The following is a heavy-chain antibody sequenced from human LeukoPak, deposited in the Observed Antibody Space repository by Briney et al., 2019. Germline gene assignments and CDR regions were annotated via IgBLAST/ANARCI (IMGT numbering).Heavy chain of an antibody. CDR1: GFTFSSYG. Sequence: QPGGSLRLSCAASGFTFSSYGMHWVRPAPGGGREWVAYIRHDESKTFYADSVKGRFTISRDNSKSSLYLQMSSLRAEDTALYYCARPVIPNAYQGTYYMDVWGKGTTVTVSS. V-gene: IGHV3-30*02. D-gene: IGHD3-16*01. J-gene: IGHJ6*03. CDR2: IRHDESKT. CDR3: ARPVIPNAYQGTYYMDV.